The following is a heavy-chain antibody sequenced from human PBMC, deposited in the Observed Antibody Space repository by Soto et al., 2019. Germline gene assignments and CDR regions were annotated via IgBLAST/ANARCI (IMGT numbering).Heavy chain of an antibody. J-gene: IGHJ3*02. CDR2: IIPIFGTA. CDR1: GGTFSSYA. V-gene: IGHV1-69*01. D-gene: IGHD2-15*01. Sequence: QVQLVQSGAEVKKPGSSVKVSCKASGGTFSSYAISWVRQAPGQGLEWMGGIIPIFGTANYAQKFQGRVTITADESTSTAYMELSSLRSEDTAMYYCARVSDCSGGSCYLYAFDIWGQGTMVTVSS. CDR3: ARVSDCSGGSCYLYAFDI.